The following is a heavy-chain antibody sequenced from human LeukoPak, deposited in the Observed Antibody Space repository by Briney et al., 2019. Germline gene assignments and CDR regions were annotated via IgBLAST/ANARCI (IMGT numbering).Heavy chain of an antibody. V-gene: IGHV3-23*01. CDR2: IRGGGPET. D-gene: IGHD6-13*01. Sequence: GGSLRLSCVASGFTFNIYDMSWFRQAPGKGLEWVSGIRGGGPETYYADSVKGRFSISRDNSKNTLFLQTNGLTAEDSAIYYFVRGIRAPGFWGQGTLVTVSS. CDR1: GFTFNIYD. J-gene: IGHJ4*02. CDR3: VRGIRAPGF.